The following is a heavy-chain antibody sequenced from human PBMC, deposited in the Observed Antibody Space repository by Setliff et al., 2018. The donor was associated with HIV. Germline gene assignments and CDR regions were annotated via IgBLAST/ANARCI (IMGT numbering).Heavy chain of an antibody. V-gene: IGHV5-51*01. D-gene: IGHD1-26*01. J-gene: IGHJ5*01. CDR2: IYPDDSDT. CDR1: EYSFTNNW. CDR3: ATLVGTNGVVWFDP. Sequence: GESLKISCKGSEYSFTNNWIGWVRQMPEKGLEWMGIIYPDDSDTRYSPSFQGQVTPSADKSINTTYLQWSSLKASDTAMYYCATLVGTNGVVWFDPWGQGTLVTVSS.